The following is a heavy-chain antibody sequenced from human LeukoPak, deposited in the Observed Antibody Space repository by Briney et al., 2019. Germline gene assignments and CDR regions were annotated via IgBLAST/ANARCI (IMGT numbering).Heavy chain of an antibody. Sequence: KPSETLYLTCTVSGGSISSYYWSWIRQPPGKGLEWIGYIYYSGSTNYNPSLKSRVTISVDTSKNQFSLKLSSVTAADTAVYYCARGADEGDFDYWGQGTLVTVSS. V-gene: IGHV4-59*01. D-gene: IGHD1-26*01. J-gene: IGHJ4*02. CDR3: ARGADEGDFDY. CDR2: IYYSGST. CDR1: GGSISSYY.